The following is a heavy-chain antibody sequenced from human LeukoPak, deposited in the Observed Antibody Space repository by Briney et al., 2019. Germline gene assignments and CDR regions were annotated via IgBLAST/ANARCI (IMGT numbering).Heavy chain of an antibody. Sequence: GGSLRLSCAASGFTFSSYWMHWVRQAPGKGLVWVSRINSDGSSTSYADSVKGRFTISRDNAKNSLYLQMNSLRAEDTAVYYCARPRSSGWYHDYWGQGTLVTVSS. D-gene: IGHD6-19*01. J-gene: IGHJ4*02. CDR1: GFTFSSYW. CDR3: ARPRSSGWYHDY. V-gene: IGHV3-74*01. CDR2: INSDGSST.